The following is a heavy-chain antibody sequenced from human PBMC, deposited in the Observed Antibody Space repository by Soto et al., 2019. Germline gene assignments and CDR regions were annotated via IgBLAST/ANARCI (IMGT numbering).Heavy chain of an antibody. J-gene: IGHJ5*02. CDR1: GGSISSSSYY. Sequence: QLQLQESGPGLVKPSETLSLTCTVSGGSISSSSYYWGWIRQPPGKGLEWIGSIYYSGSTYYNPSLKSRVTISVDTSKNQFSLKLSSVTAADTAVYYCARTAITIFGVALHNNWFDPWGQGTLVTVSS. D-gene: IGHD3-3*01. V-gene: IGHV4-39*01. CDR2: IYYSGST. CDR3: ARTAITIFGVALHNNWFDP.